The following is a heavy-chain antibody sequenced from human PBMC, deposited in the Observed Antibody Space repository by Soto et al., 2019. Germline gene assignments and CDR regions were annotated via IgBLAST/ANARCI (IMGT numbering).Heavy chain of an antibody. J-gene: IGHJ4*02. Sequence: EVQLLESGGGLVQPGGSLRLSCTGSGFTFGSYAMIWFRQVPGKGLEWVSGLYGSGRGIHYADSVKGRFTISRDNSADSVYLQMNSLRVEDTAVSYCAKDAVPGDGVWLAHDWGQGTVVTVSS. V-gene: IGHV3-23*01. CDR1: GFTFGSYA. CDR3: AKDAVPGDGVWLAHD. CDR2: LYGSGRGI. D-gene: IGHD3-16*01.